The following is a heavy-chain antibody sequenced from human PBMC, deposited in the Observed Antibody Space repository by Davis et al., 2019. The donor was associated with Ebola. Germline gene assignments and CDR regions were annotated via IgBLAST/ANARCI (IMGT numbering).Heavy chain of an antibody. CDR1: GGSFSGYY. Sequence: MPSETLSLTCAVYGGSFSGYYWSWIRQPPGKGLEWIGSIYYSGSTYYNPSLKSRVTISVDTSKNQFSLKLSSVTAADTAVYYCARGSGIVVVVAATRSYYGMDVWGQGTTVTVSS. J-gene: IGHJ6*02. D-gene: IGHD2-15*01. V-gene: IGHV4-34*01. CDR3: ARGSGIVVVVAATRSYYGMDV. CDR2: IYYSGST.